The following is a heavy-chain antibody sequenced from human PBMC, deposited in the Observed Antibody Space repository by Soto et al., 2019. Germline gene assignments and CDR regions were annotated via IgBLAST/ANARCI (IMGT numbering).Heavy chain of an antibody. V-gene: IGHV4-34*01. D-gene: IGHD6-13*01. J-gene: IGHJ4*02. CDR1: GGSFSGYY. CDR2: INHSGST. CDR3: ARVLVGPQLVPIPVLDY. Sequence: SETLSLTCAFYGGSFSGYYWSWIRQPPGKGLEWIGKINHSGSTNYNPSLKSRVTISVDTSKNQFSLKLSSVTAADTAVYYCARVLVGPQLVPIPVLDYWGQGTLVTGSS.